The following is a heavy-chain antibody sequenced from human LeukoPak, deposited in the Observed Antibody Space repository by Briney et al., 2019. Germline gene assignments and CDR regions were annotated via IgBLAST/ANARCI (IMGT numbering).Heavy chain of an antibody. CDR3: ARERSDWFDP. J-gene: IGHJ5*02. V-gene: IGHV4-59*01. Sequence: SETLSLTCTVSGGSISSYYWSWIRQPPGKGLEWIGYIYYSGSTNYNPSLKSRVTISVDTSKNQFSLKLSSVTAADTAVYYCARERSDWFDPWGQGTLVTVSS. CDR1: GGSISSYY. CDR2: IYYSGST.